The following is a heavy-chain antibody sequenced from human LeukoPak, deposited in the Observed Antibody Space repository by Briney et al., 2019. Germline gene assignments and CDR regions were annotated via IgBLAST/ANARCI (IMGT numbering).Heavy chain of an antibody. CDR2: INHSGST. CDR3: ARVRDDYGALDY. D-gene: IGHD4-17*01. CDR1: GGSFSGYY. V-gene: IGHV4-34*01. J-gene: IGHJ4*02. Sequence: SETLSLTCAVYGGSFSGYYRSWIRQPPGKGLEWIGEINHSGSTNYNPSLKSRVTISVDTSKNQFSLKLSSVTAADTAVYYCARVRDDYGALDYWGQGTLVTVSS.